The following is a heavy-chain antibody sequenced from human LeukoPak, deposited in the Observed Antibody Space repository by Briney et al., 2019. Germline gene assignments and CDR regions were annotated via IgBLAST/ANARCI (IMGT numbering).Heavy chain of an antibody. J-gene: IGHJ3*02. CDR1: GGSISSYY. D-gene: IGHD1-26*01. Sequence: SETLSLTCTVSGGSISSYYWSWIRQPAGKGLEWIGRIYTSGSTNYNPSLKSRVTMSVDTSKNQFSLQLNSVTPEDTAVYYCARDREGATRRTLNAFDIWGQGTMVTVSS. CDR3: ARDREGATRRTLNAFDI. V-gene: IGHV4-4*07. CDR2: IYTSGST.